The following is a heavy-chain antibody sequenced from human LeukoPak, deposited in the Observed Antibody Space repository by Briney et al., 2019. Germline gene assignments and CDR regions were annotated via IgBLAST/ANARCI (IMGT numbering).Heavy chain of an antibody. D-gene: IGHD6-19*01. Sequence: SETLSLTCTVSGGSISSSSYYWGWIRQPPGKGLEWIGSIYYSGSTYYNPSLKSRVTISVDTSKNQFSLRLSSVSAADTAVYYCARLSYRTGWYGDNFDYWGQATLVTVSS. CDR2: IYYSGST. CDR3: ARLSYRTGWYGDNFDY. J-gene: IGHJ4*02. CDR1: GGSISSSSYY. V-gene: IGHV4-39*01.